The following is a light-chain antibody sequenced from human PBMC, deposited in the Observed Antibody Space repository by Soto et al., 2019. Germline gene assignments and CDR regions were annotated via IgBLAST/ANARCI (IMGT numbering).Light chain of an antibody. Sequence: DIRMTHSPSTLSASVGDRGTITCRARQSISSCLAWYQQKPGKAPKLLIYKASILESGVPSRFSGRRSGTGFTLTITSLQSDDCATYFCQDYNSYPWTVGQGTKVEI. V-gene: IGKV1-5*03. J-gene: IGKJ1*01. CDR1: QSISSC. CDR3: QDYNSYPWT. CDR2: KAS.